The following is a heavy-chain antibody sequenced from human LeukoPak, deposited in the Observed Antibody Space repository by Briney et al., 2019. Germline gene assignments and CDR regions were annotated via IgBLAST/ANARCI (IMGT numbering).Heavy chain of an antibody. CDR1: GFTFSSYS. D-gene: IGHD2-2*01. V-gene: IGHV3-21*01. CDR2: ISSSSSYI. CDR3: ARAPSSRSTSVRGFDY. Sequence: RPGGSLRLSCAASGFTFSSYSMNWVRQAPGKGLEWVSSISSSSSYIYYADSVKGRFTISRDNAKNSLYLQINSLRAEDTAVYYCARAPSSRSTSVRGFDYWGQGTLVTVSS. J-gene: IGHJ4*02.